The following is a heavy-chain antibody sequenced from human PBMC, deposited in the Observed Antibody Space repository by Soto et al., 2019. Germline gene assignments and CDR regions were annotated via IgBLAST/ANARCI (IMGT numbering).Heavy chain of an antibody. CDR1: GYSISSGYY. D-gene: IGHD6-13*01. Sequence: PSETLSLTCAVSGYSISSGYYWGWIRQPPGKGLEWIGSIYHSGSTYYNPSLKSRVTISVDTSKNQFSLKLSSVTAADTAVYYCARVPMAAGGRGGYYGMDVWGQVTMIIVAS. CDR2: IYHSGST. V-gene: IGHV4-38-2*01. CDR3: ARVPMAAGGRGGYYGMDV. J-gene: IGHJ6*01.